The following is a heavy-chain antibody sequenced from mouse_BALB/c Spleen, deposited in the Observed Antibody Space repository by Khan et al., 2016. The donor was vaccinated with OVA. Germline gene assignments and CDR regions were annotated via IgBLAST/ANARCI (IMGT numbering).Heavy chain of an antibody. Sequence: VQLQQSGAELVKPGASVKLSCTASGYNIKDTYMHWVEQRPEQGLEWIGRIDPANGNTEYDPKFQGKATITADTPSNTAYLQLSSLTSEDTAVYYCARWPRGYWGQGTTLTVSS. J-gene: IGHJ2*01. V-gene: IGHV14-3*02. CDR1: GYNIKDTY. CDR3: ARWPRGY. CDR2: IDPANGNT.